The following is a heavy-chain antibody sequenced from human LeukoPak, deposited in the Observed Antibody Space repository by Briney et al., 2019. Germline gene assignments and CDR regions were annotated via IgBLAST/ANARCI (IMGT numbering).Heavy chain of an antibody. D-gene: IGHD5-12*01. V-gene: IGHV3-7*05. CDR3: ARDPDLRRGYDGEGY. CDR2: IKQDGREE. CDR1: GFRFSNYW. J-gene: IGHJ4*02. Sequence: PGGSLRLSCAASGFRFSNYWMSWFRQAPGKGPEFVANIKQDGREENYVDSVKGRFTISRDNSKNSLYLQMNSLRAEDTAVYYCARDPDLRRGYDGEGYWGQGTLVTVSS.